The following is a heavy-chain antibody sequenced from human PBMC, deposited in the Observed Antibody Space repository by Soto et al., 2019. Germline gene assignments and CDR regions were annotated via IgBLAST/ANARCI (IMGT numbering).Heavy chain of an antibody. J-gene: IGHJ4*02. CDR3: AKALYGSEIDQRAYFDY. V-gene: IGHV3-23*01. CDR2: ISGSGGTT. CDR1: GFTFSHYV. Sequence: EVKLLESGGGLVQPGGSLRLSCAASGFTFSHYVMSWVRQASGKGLEWVSPISGSGGTTFYADSVKGRFTISRDNSKNTLYLQMNSLRAEDTAVYYCAKALYGSEIDQRAYFDYWGQGTLVTVSS. D-gene: IGHD4-17*01.